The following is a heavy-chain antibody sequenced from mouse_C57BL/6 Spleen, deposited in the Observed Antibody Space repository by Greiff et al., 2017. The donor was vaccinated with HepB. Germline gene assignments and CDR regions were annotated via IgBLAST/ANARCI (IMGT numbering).Heavy chain of an antibody. CDR2: ISDGGSYT. CDR3: AREGGLRRFAY. Sequence: EVKLEESGGGLVKPGGSLKLSCAASGFTFSSYAMSWVRQTPEKRLEWVATISDGGSYTYYPDNVKGRFTISRDNAKNNLYLQMSHLKSEDTAMYYCAREGGLRRFAYWGQGTLVTVSA. V-gene: IGHV5-4*01. D-gene: IGHD1-3*01. CDR1: GFTFSSYA. J-gene: IGHJ3*01.